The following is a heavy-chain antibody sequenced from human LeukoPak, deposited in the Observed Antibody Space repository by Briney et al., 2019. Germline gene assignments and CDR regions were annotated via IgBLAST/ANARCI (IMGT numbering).Heavy chain of an antibody. CDR1: GFTFSSYA. J-gene: IGHJ4*02. V-gene: IGHV3-23*01. Sequence: TGGSLRLSCAASGFTFSSYAMSWVRQAPGKGLEWVLAIISSATYTYYADSVKGRFTISRDNSKNTLFLQMNSLRVDDTAVYYCATDGAGDYLNHWGQGTLVTVSS. D-gene: IGHD4-17*01. CDR3: ATDGAGDYLNH. CDR2: IISSATYT.